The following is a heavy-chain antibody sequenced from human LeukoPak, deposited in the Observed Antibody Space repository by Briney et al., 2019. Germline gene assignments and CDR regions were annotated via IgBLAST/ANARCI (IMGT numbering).Heavy chain of an antibody. V-gene: IGHV3-23*01. Sequence: QTGGSLRLSCAASGFTFSSYAMSWVRQAPGKGLEWVSAISGSGGSTYYADSVKGRFTISRDNSKNTLYLQMNSLRAEDTAVYYCATNTGTRYYYGSGSSYYYGMDVWGQGTTVTVSS. CDR3: ATNTGTRYYYGSGSSYYYGMDV. CDR1: GFTFSSYA. D-gene: IGHD3-10*01. J-gene: IGHJ6*02. CDR2: ISGSGGST.